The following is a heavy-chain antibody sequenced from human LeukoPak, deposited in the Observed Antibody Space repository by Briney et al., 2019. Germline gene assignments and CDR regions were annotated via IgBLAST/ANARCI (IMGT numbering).Heavy chain of an antibody. Sequence: SVKVSCKASGGTFSSYAISWARQAPGQGLEWMGGIIPIFGTANYAQKFQGRVTITADESTSTAYMELSSLRSEDTAVYCCARIAIFGVVTHNDYWGQGTLVTVSS. CDR3: ARIAIFGVVTHNDY. D-gene: IGHD3-3*01. J-gene: IGHJ4*02. CDR1: GGTFSSYA. V-gene: IGHV1-69*13. CDR2: IIPIFGTA.